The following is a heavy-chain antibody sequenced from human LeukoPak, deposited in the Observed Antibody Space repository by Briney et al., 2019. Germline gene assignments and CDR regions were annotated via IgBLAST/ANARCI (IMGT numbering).Heavy chain of an antibody. V-gene: IGHV3-15*01. CDR2: IRSDSDGGVT. CDR3: AKEWLLLGTTSYYFDY. Sequence: PGGSLRLSCTASGFNFRNAWMCWVRQAPGKGLEWVGLIRSDSDGGVTQYGTPVKGRFTISRDDSKDTVYLQMNSLRAEDTAVYYCAKEWLLLGTTSYYFDYWGQGTLVTVSS. J-gene: IGHJ4*02. D-gene: IGHD3-22*01. CDR1: GFNFRNAW.